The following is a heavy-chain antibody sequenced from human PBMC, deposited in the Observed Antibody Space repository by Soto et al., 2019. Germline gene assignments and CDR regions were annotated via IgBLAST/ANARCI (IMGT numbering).Heavy chain of an antibody. CDR1: GDSFTSSNW. J-gene: IGHJ4*02. CDR3: ARSPRLVGGKWYFDF. V-gene: IGHV4-4*02. Sequence: QVQLQESGPGLVKPSGTLSLNCAVSGDSFTSSNWWAWVRQPPGKGLEWIGDILHTGSTDYSPSLKSRVTLSXXXSXXXXXXXXXXXXXXXTAVYFCARSPRLVGGKWYFDFWGQGTLVTV. CDR2: ILHTGST. D-gene: IGHD2-8*01.